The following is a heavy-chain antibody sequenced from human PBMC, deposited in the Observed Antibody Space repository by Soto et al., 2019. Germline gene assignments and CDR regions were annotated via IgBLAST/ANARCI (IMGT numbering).Heavy chain of an antibody. V-gene: IGHV3-30*04. CDR1: EFCCNIDA. CDR2: ISHDGTNR. J-gene: IGHJ6*01. D-gene: IGHD3-10*01. Sequence: GGSLRLASEVYEFCCNIDAMPYARHSSSKRLEWLAVISHDGTNRYYADSVKGRVTISRDNSKSTVFVQMNSLGFEDTAVYYCVRSSGVPTPHFSNRGQGAMVIVS. CDR3: VRSSGVPTPHFSN.